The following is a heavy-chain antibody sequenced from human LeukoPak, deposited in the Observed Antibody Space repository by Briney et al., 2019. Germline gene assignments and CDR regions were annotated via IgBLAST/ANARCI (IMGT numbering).Heavy chain of an antibody. V-gene: IGHV1-46*01. CDR1: GYTFTSYY. D-gene: IGHD3-10*01. CDR3: ARVPSITMVRGVTGDY. Sequence: GASVKVSCKASGYTFTSYYMHWVRQAPGQGLEWMGIINPSGGSTSYAQKFQGRVTMTRDTSTSTVYMELSSLRSEDTAVYYCARVPSITMVRGVTGDYWGQGTLVTVSS. CDR2: INPSGGST. J-gene: IGHJ4*02.